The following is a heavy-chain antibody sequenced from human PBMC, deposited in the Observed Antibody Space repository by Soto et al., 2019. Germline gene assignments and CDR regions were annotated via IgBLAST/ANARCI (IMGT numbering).Heavy chain of an antibody. Sequence: QVQLVQSGAEVKKPGASVKVSCKASGYTFSSYDINWVRQATGQGLEWMGWLNPNSGDTGYAQKFQGRVNLTRNTSINKAYIELSSLTSDDTAVYYCATAGGGWYLYWGQGTLVTVSS. V-gene: IGHV1-8*01. CDR3: ATAGGGWYLY. J-gene: IGHJ4*02. D-gene: IGHD6-19*01. CDR2: LNPNSGDT. CDR1: GYTFSSYD.